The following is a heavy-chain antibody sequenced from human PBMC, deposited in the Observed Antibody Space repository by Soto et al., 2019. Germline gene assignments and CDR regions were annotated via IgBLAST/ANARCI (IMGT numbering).Heavy chain of an antibody. CDR2: ISSSSTNT. J-gene: IGHJ4*02. V-gene: IGHV3-48*02. D-gene: IGHD1-7*01. CDR1: GFAFSNYS. CDR3: ARGTKGGSPPL. Sequence: GGSLRLSCAGSGFAFSNYSMNWVRQAPGKGLEWVSYISSSSTNTYYAASVRGRFTISRDNAKNSLYLGMNSLKDEDTAVYYCARGTKGGSPPLWGQGTLVTVSS.